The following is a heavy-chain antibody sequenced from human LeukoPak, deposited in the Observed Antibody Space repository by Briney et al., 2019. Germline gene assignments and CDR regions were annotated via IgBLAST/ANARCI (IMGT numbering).Heavy chain of an antibody. D-gene: IGHD4-23*01. J-gene: IGHJ5*02. CDR1: VYTFTIYD. CDR3: ARGPNKYDGGNSGSAWFDP. V-gene: IGHV1-8*01. CDR2: MNPNSGNT. Sequence: ASVKVPCKASVYTFTIYDINWVRQATGLGPEWMGWMNPNSGNTGYAQKFQGRVTMTRNTSISTAYLELSSLTSEDTAVHYCARGPNKYDGGNSGSAWFDPWGQGSLVTVSS.